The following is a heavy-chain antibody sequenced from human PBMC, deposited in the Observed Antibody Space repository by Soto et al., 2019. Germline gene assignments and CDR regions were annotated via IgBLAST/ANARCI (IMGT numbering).Heavy chain of an antibody. J-gene: IGHJ6*03. D-gene: IGHD6-6*01. CDR2: IYYSGST. V-gene: IGHV4-59*01. Sequence: SETLSLTCTVSGGSISSYYWSWIRQPPGKGLEWIGYIYYSGSTNYNPSLKSRVTISVDTSKNQFSLKLSSVTAADTAVYYCARDSSSSKYYYYMDVWGKGTTVTVSS. CDR3: ARDSSSSKYYYYMDV. CDR1: GGSISSYY.